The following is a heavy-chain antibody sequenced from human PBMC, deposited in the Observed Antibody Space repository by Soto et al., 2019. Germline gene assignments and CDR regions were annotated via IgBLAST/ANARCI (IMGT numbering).Heavy chain of an antibody. CDR2: IYYTGTT. CDR3: ARGGNRYSNTASGVGGFDF. J-gene: IGHJ4*02. Sequence: SETLSLTCTVSGVSISSSYWSWIRQSPGTXLEWIGYIYYTGTTNYNPSLKRRVTISLDTAKNQFSLNVNSLTTADTAVYFCARGGNRYSNTASGVGGFDFWGQGTLVTVSS. V-gene: IGHV4-59*01. CDR1: GVSISSSY. D-gene: IGHD5-12*01.